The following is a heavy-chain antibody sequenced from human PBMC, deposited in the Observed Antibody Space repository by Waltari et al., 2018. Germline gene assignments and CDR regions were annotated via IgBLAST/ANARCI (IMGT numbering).Heavy chain of an antibody. CDR2: IATSGDS. D-gene: IGHD2-15*01. CDR3: APGGWYTLDS. V-gene: IGHV3-53*01. Sequence: RCVRQASGEVLDVISDIATSGDSFSAASVRCRFTISRDILKNTIYLQINILHVEDTAVNFCAPGGWYTLDSWGSGTRVTVSS. J-gene: IGHJ4*02.